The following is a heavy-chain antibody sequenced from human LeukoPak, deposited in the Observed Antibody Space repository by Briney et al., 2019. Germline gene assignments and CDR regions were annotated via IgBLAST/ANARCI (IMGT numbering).Heavy chain of an antibody. CDR2: ISGSGDST. D-gene: IGHD3-16*02. Sequence: GGSLRLSCAASGFTFSSSVMTWVRQAPGKGLEWVSAISGSGDSTYYADSVKGRFTISRDNSKNTLYLQMNGLRAEDTAVYCCATYLWGSYRFDFWGQGTLVTVSS. CDR3: ATYLWGSYRFDF. J-gene: IGHJ4*02. V-gene: IGHV3-23*01. CDR1: GFTFSSSV.